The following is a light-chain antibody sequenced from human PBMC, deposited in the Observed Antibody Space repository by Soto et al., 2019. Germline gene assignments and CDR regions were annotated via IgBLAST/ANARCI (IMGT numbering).Light chain of an antibody. J-gene: IGKJ1*01. Sequence: IVLTQSPATLSLSQGERATLCCRASQSVSSYLAWYQQKPGQAPRLLIYDASSRATGIPDRFSGSGSGTDFTLTISRLEPEDFAVYYCQQYGSSPTWTFGQGTKVDI. CDR2: DAS. CDR1: QSVSSY. V-gene: IGKV3-20*01. CDR3: QQYGSSPTWT.